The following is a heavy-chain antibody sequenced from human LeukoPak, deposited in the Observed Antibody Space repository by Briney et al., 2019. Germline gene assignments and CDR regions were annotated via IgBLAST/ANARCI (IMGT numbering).Heavy chain of an antibody. J-gene: IGHJ6*02. CDR3: ARGTFYCSSTSCYRGIYYYYGMDV. CDR1: GGSISSGSYC. Sequence: SQTLSLTCTVSGGSISSGSYCWSWIRQPAGKGLEWIGRIYTSGSTNYNPSLKSRVTISVDTSKNQFSLKLSSVTAADTAVYYCARGTFYCSSTSCYRGIYYYYGMDVWGQGTTVTVSS. V-gene: IGHV4-61*02. D-gene: IGHD2-2*01. CDR2: IYTSGST.